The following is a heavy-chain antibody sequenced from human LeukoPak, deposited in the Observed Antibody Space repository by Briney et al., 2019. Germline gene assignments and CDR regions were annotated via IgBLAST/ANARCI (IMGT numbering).Heavy chain of an antibody. CDR3: AKGDCSSTSCYEAH. Sequence: PGGSLRLSCAASGFIFSRYSMNWVRQAPAKGLEWVSYISGSTTTIHYVDSVKGRFTISRDNSKNTLYLQMNSLRAEDTALYYCAKGDCSSTSCYEAHWGQGTLVTVSS. J-gene: IGHJ4*02. CDR2: ISGSTTTI. D-gene: IGHD2-2*01. CDR1: GFIFSRYS. V-gene: IGHV3-48*01.